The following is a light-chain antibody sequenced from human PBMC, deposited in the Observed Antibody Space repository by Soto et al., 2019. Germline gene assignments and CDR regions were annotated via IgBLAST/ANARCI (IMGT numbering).Light chain of an antibody. Sequence: EIVLTLSPGTLSLSRGERATLYCRASQSVSNRFVPWYQQKDGQAPRLLIYGASSRATGIPDRFSGIGSGIAFTQTITRLEPADFAVYDCQQDGGSRLFTFGGGTKVEI. V-gene: IGKV3-20*01. CDR3: QQDGGSRLFT. J-gene: IGKJ4*01. CDR2: GAS. CDR1: QSVSNRF.